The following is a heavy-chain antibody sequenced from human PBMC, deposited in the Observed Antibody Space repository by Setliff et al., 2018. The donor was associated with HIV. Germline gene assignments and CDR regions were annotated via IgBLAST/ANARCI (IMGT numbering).Heavy chain of an antibody. CDR1: GFTFSYYG. CDR2: IRYDDTYK. D-gene: IGHD3-9*01. J-gene: IGHJ4*02. V-gene: IGHV3-30*02. Sequence: GGSLRLSCAASGFTFSYYGMHWVRQAPGKGLEWVAFIRYDDTYKYYADSVKGRFTISRDNSKNTLYLQMNSLRAEDTAVYYCARDFDWPQACWGQGTLVTVSS. CDR3: ARDFDWPQAC.